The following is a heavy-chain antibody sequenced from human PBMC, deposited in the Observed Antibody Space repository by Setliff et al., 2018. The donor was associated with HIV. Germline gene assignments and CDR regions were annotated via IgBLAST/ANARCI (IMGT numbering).Heavy chain of an antibody. V-gene: IGHV5-51*01. J-gene: IGHJ6*03. D-gene: IGHD6-19*01. CDR1: GYIFTSYW. CDR2: IYPRDSDI. CDR3: VRHRSAVAGTRIGYCYYMDV. Sequence: GESLKISCQGSGYIFTSYWIGWVRQMPGKGLEWMGIIYPRDSDILYSPSFQGQVTISADKSITTAYLQWSSLKASDTAIYYCVRHRSAVAGTRIGYCYYMDVWGKGTTVTVSS.